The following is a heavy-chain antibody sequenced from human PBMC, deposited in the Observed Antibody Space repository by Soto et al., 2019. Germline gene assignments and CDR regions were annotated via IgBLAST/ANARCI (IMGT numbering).Heavy chain of an antibody. J-gene: IGHJ4*02. CDR1: GFTFSSYG. CDR3: XXXXXXXXXXXQX. Sequence: QVQLVESGGGVVQPGRSLRLSCAASGFTFSSYGMHWVRQAPGKGLEWVAVISYDGSNKYYADSVKGRFTISRDNSKNTLYLQXNSLXXXDXXVYXXXXXXXXXXXXXQXWXQGTLVTVSS. CDR2: ISYDGSNK. V-gene: IGHV3-30*03.